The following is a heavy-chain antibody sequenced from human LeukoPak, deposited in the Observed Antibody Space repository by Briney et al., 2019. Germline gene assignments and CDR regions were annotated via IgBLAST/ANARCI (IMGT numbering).Heavy chain of an antibody. D-gene: IGHD2-8*01. V-gene: IGHV1-58*02. CDR1: GFTFTSSA. J-gene: IGHJ4*02. CDR3: ARDPRDSGVYYFDY. CDR2: IVVGSGNT. Sequence: ASVKVSCKASGFTFTSSAMQWVRQARGQRLEWIGWIVVGSGNTNYAQKFQERVTITRDMSTSTAYMELSSLRSEDTAVYYCARDPRDSGVYYFDYWGQGTLVTVSS.